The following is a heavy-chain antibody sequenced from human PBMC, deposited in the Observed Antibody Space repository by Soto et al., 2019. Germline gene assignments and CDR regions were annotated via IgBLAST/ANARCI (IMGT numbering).Heavy chain of an antibody. CDR3: AKDEHELLYVRFDF. Sequence: GGSLRLSCAASGFTFSSYAMTWVRQAPGKGPEWVAAISGSGGSTYYADSVKGRFTISRDNSKNTLFLQMNSLRVEDTALYYCAKDEHELLYVRFDFWGQGTLVTVS. CDR1: GFTFSSYA. CDR2: ISGSGGST. D-gene: IGHD2-2*02. V-gene: IGHV3-23*01. J-gene: IGHJ4*02.